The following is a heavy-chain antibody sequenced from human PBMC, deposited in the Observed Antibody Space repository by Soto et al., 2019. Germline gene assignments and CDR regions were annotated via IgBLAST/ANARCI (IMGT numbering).Heavy chain of an antibody. CDR3: ARHLAAAKNWFDP. V-gene: IGHV5-10-1*01. J-gene: IGHJ5*02. D-gene: IGHD6-13*01. CDR1: GYSFTSYW. CDR2: IDPSDSYT. Sequence: PGASLKISCKGSGYSFTSYWISWVRQMPGKGLEWMGRIDPSDSYTNYSPSFQGHVTISADKSISTAYLQWSSLKASDTAMYYCARHLAAAKNWFDPWGQGTLVTVSS.